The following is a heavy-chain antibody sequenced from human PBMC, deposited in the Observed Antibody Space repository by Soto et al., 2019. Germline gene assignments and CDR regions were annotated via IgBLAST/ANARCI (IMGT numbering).Heavy chain of an antibody. CDR2: IWYDGSNK. Sequence: GGSLRLSCAASGFTFSSYGMHWVRQAPGKGLEWVAVIWYDGSNKYYADSVKGRFTISRDNSKNTLYLQMNSLRAEDTAVYYCARVYYYDSSGYYQPGYGMDVWGQGTTVTVSS. V-gene: IGHV3-33*01. CDR3: ARVYYYDSSGYYQPGYGMDV. J-gene: IGHJ6*02. CDR1: GFTFSSYG. D-gene: IGHD3-22*01.